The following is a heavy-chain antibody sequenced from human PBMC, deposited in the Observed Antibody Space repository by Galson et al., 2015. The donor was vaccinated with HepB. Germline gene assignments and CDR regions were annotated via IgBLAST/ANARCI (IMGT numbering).Heavy chain of an antibody. Sequence: SVKVSCKASNYTFININWVRQAPGQGLEWMGWISGYGGKTNYPQKFQGRVSMTTDTSTSTAYIELRSLTSDDTAMYYCASSSWGMYFDFWGQGTLVTVSS. CDR2: ISGYGGKT. V-gene: IGHV1-18*01. CDR1: NYTFIN. J-gene: IGHJ4*02. D-gene: IGHD6-13*01. CDR3: ASSSWGMYFDF.